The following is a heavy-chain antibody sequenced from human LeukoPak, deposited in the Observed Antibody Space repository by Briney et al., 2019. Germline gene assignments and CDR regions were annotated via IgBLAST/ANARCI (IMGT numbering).Heavy chain of an antibody. J-gene: IGHJ4*02. Sequence: GGSLRLSCAVSGFTLSNYGMSWVRQAPGKGLEWVAGISGSGGSTNYADSVKGRFTISRDNLKNTLYLQMNSLRAEDTAVYFCARRGVVIRAILVGFHKEAYYFDSWGQGALVTVSS. D-gene: IGHD2-21*01. CDR1: GFTLSNYG. CDR3: ARRGVVIRAILVGFHKEAYYFDS. V-gene: IGHV3-23*01. CDR2: ISGSGGST.